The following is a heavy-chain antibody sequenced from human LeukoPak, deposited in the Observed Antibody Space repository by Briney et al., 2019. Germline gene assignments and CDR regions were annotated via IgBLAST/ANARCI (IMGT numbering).Heavy chain of an antibody. CDR2: TSPDEGLK. J-gene: IGHJ4*02. V-gene: IGHV3-30*04. CDR3: TRAPILGAPDYFDY. Sequence: GGSLRLSCAASGVTFANYFTHWVRQAPGKGLEWVAVTSPDEGLKFYGYSEKGRFTISRDNSKNTMCLQMNSLRDEDTAVYYCTRAPILGAPDYFDYWGQGTLVTVSS. D-gene: IGHD1-26*01. CDR1: GVTFANYF.